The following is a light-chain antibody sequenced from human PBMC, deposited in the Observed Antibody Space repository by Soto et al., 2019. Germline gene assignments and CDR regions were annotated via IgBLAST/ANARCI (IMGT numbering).Light chain of an antibody. V-gene: IGLV1-47*02. Sequence: QSVLTQPPSASGTPGQRVTISCSGSGSNIGSNSVYWYQQLPGTAPKLLIYSNNQRPSGVPDRFSGSKSGTSASLAISGLRSEDEAEYYCCSYTGSSVVFGGGTKVTVL. CDR3: CSYTGSSVV. CDR2: SNN. J-gene: IGLJ2*01. CDR1: GSNIGSNS.